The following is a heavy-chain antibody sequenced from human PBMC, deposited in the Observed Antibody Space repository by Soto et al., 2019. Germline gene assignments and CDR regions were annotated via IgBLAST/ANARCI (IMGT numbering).Heavy chain of an antibody. J-gene: IGHJ6*02. Sequence: SETLSLTCTVSGGSISSYYWSWIRQPAGKGLEWIGRIYTSGSTNYNPSLKSRVTMSVDTSKNQFSLKLSSVTAADTAVYYCARSRGGHYYGSRSYQPPPYYYYGMDVWGHGTTVTVSS. CDR2: IYTSGST. CDR1: GGSISSYY. CDR3: ARSRGGHYYGSRSYQPPPYYYYGMDV. V-gene: IGHV4-4*07. D-gene: IGHD3-10*01.